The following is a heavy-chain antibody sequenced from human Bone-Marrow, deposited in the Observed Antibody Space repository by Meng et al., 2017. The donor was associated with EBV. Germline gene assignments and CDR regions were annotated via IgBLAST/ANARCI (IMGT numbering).Heavy chain of an antibody. D-gene: IGHD3-10*01. J-gene: IGHJ4*02. V-gene: IGHV1-69*01. CDR1: GGTFRSEA. CDR2: LIPMSDAP. CDR3: ASESGRGFTPDY. Sequence: QVQWWQSGAWVKKPGSSVKVSCKTSGGTFRSEAVSWVRQAPGQGLEWMGGLIPMSDAPHYAQKFQDRVRITADESTSTHYMDLSGLRSEDTAVYYCASESGRGFTPDYWGQGTLVTVSS.